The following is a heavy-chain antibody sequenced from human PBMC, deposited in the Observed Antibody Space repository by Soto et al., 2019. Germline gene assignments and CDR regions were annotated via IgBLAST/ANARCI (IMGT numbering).Heavy chain of an antibody. Sequence: EVQLVESGGGLVQPGGSLRLSCAASGFTFSSYLMHWVRQAPGKGLVWVSRINSDGSSTSFADSVKGRFTISRDNAKNTLYLQGNSRRPEDTAVYYCARVNYGDYGGVYDYWGQGTLVTVSA. J-gene: IGHJ4*02. CDR2: INSDGSST. D-gene: IGHD4-17*01. V-gene: IGHV3-74*01. CDR3: ARVNYGDYGGVYDY. CDR1: GFTFSSYL.